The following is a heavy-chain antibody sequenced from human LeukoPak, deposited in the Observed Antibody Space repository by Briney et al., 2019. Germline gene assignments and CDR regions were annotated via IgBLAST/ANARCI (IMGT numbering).Heavy chain of an antibody. CDR1: SGSISTSNYY. V-gene: IGHV4-39*01. J-gene: IGHJ3*02. CDR2: IYYSGST. Sequence: SETLSLTCTVSSGSISTSNYYWGWVRQRPRKGLEWIASIYYSGSTYYNPSLKSRVTISVDTSKNQFSLKLSSVTAADTAVYYCARHKYSSGWPPEGAFDIWGQGTMVTVSS. CDR3: ARHKYSSGWPPEGAFDI. D-gene: IGHD6-19*01.